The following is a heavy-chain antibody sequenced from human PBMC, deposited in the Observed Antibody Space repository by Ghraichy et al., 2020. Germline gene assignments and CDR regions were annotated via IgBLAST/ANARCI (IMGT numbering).Heavy chain of an antibody. CDR3: PRGRWFGDSDDAFDI. CDR2: INPNSGGT. D-gene: IGHD3-10*01. V-gene: IGHV1-2*02. J-gene: IGHJ3*02. Sequence: ASVKVSCKTSGYTFTNYFIHWVRQAPGQGLEWMGWINPNSGGTKHSQKSQGRVTLTRDTSISTVYMEVTRLILDDTAVYYCPRGRWFGDSDDAFDIWGQGTVVIVSS. CDR1: GYTFTNYF.